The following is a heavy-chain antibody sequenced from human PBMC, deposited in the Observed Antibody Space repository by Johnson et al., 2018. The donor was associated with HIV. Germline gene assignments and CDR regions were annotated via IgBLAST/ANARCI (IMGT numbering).Heavy chain of an antibody. D-gene: IGHD6-6*01. Sequence: VQLVESGGGVVQPGRSLRLACVTSGFSISNYAMHWVRQVPGKGLECVAYISSSGAGIYYADSVRGRFTISRDNAKNSLFMQMNSLSAEDTAIYYCARDRGAGSSGAFDIWGQGTMVTVSS. V-gene: IGHV3-48*03. CDR1: GFSISNYA. CDR2: ISSSGAGI. CDR3: ARDRGAGSSGAFDI. J-gene: IGHJ3*02.